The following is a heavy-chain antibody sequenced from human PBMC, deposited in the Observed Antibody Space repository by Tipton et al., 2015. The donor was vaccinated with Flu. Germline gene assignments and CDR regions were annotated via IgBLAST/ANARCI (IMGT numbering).Heavy chain of an antibody. D-gene: IGHD1-26*01. J-gene: IGHJ3*02. CDR2: TSGNGGST. CDR3: VKAYKSGSNAGGRAFDI. Sequence: SLRLSCTASGFTFSSYAMHWVRQAPGKGLEYVSATSGNGGSTYYADSVKGRFIISRDNSENTLYLQMSSLRAEDTAVYYCVKAYKSGSNAGGRAFDIWGQGTMVTVSS. V-gene: IGHV3-64D*06. CDR1: GFTFSSYA.